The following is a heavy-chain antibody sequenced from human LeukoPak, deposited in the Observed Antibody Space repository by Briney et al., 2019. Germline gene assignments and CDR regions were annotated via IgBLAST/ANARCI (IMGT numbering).Heavy chain of an antibody. D-gene: IGHD2-8*02. J-gene: IGHJ4*01. CDR2: INPNTGGT. V-gene: IGHV1-2*02. CDR3: ARDLGGSTGAPWYYFDY. CDR1: GYTFTDYY. Sequence: APVKVSCKASGYTFTDYYFHWVRQVPGQGLECMGWINPNTGGTNYPQKFQGRVTMTRDTSISTAYMELTSLRSADTAVYYCARDLGGSTGAPWYYFDYWGQGTLVTVSS.